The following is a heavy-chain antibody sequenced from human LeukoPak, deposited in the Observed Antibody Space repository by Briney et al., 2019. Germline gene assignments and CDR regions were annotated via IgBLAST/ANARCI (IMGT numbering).Heavy chain of an antibody. V-gene: IGHV4-59*01. CDR2: IYYSGST. J-gene: IGHJ6*03. CDR1: GGSISSYY. CDR3: ARFFGGFDYYYYYYMDV. D-gene: IGHD4-23*01. Sequence: SETLSLTCTVSGGSISSYYWSWIRQPPGKGLEWIGYIYYSGSTNYNPSLKSRVTISVDTSKNQFSLKLSSVTAADTAVYYCARFFGGFDYYYYYYMDVWGKGTTVTVSS.